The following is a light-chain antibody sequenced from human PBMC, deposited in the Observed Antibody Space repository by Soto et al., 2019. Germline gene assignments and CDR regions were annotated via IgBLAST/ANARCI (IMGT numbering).Light chain of an antibody. V-gene: IGKV4-1*01. J-gene: IGKJ2*01. CDR3: QQYYRVPMYT. CDR2: WAS. Sequence: DIVMTQSPDSLPVSLGETATINCKSSQSVFDRSTDKNCLAWYQQKPGQPPKLLIYWASTRDPGVPDRLTGSGSGTDVTRTIISLQAEDVAVYICQQYYRVPMYTVGQGTKLEI. CDR1: QSVFDRSTDKNC.